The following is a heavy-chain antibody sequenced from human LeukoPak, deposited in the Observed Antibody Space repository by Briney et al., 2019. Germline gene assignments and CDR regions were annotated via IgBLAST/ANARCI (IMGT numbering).Heavy chain of an antibody. V-gene: IGHV4-4*09. CDR2: IAPSGGA. CDR3: ARHVATTVTRGYSCHPMDV. J-gene: IGHJ6*03. D-gene: IGHD4-17*01. Sequence: PSETLSLTCTASGASISTYYWSWIRQPPGEGLEWIAYIAPSGGAVYNPSLNSRLTVSVDTSKNQFSLKLNSVTAADTAVYYCARHVATTVTRGYSCHPMDVWGIGTTVSVSS. CDR1: GASISTYY.